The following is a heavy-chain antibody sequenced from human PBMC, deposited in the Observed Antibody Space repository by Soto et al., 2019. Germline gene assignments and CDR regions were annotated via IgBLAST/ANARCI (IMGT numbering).Heavy chain of an antibody. CDR2: IKQDGSEK. V-gene: IGHV3-7*01. Sequence: PGGSLRLSCAASGFTFSSYWMSWVRQAPGKGLEWVANIKQDGSEKYYVDSVKGRFTISRDNAKNSLYLQMNSLRAEDTAVYYCASRIAARPRLRYYYYDMDDWGKGTTVTFS. D-gene: IGHD6-6*01. CDR1: GFTFSSYW. CDR3: ASRIAARPRLRYYYYDMDD. J-gene: IGHJ6*03.